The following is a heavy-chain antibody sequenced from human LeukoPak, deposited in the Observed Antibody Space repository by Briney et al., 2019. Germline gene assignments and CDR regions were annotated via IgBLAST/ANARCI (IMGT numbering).Heavy chain of an antibody. CDR2: IYYSGST. CDR1: GGSISSYY. J-gene: IGHJ6*03. V-gene: IGHV4-59*01. CDR3: ARSHLTYYYGSGSYANHPYYYYYMDV. D-gene: IGHD3-10*01. Sequence: SETLSLTCTVSGGSISSYYWSWIRQPPGKGLEWIGYIYYSGSTNYNPSLKSRVTISVDTSKNQFSLKLSSVTAADTAVYYCARSHLTYYYGSGSYANHPYYYYYMDVWGKGTTVTVSS.